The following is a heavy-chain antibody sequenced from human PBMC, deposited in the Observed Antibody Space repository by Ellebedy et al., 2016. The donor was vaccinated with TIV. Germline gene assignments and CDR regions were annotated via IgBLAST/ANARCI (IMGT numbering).Heavy chain of an antibody. CDR1: GFTFSDFA. CDR2: LSPSGDIT. V-gene: IGHV3-23*01. J-gene: IGHJ3*02. D-gene: IGHD7-27*01. Sequence: GESLKISCAASGFTFSDFAMHWVRQAPGTGLEWVSALSPSGDITYFADAVQGRFTISRDNSQDTVHLQMHSLSAEDTAVYYCTKRGVAWAAFDIWGPGTLVTVSS. CDR3: TKRGVAWAAFDI.